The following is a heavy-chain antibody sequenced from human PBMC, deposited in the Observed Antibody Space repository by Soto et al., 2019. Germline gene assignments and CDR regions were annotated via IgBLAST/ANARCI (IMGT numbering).Heavy chain of an antibody. Sequence: EVQLVESGGGLVQPGGSLRLSCAASGFTFSDHYMDWVRQAPGKGLEWVGRTRNKANSYTTEYAASVKGRFTISRDDSKTSLYLQMNSLKTEDTAVYYCARTGIAAAGTVNYYYGMDVWGQGTTVTVSS. CDR3: ARTGIAAAGTVNYYYGMDV. CDR2: TRNKANSYTT. CDR1: GFTFSDHY. V-gene: IGHV3-72*01. D-gene: IGHD6-13*01. J-gene: IGHJ6*02.